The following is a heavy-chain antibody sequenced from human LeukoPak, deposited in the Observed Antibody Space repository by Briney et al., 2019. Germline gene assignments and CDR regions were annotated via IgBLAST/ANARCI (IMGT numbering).Heavy chain of an antibody. J-gene: IGHJ4*02. D-gene: IGHD6-19*01. CDR3: AKDRVAVGIDY. CDR2: ISYDGSNK. V-gene: IGHV3-30*04. CDR1: GFTFSSYA. Sequence: GGSLRLSCAASGFTFSSYAMHWVRQAPGKGLEWVAIISYDGSNKYYADSVKGRFTISRDNSKNTLYLQMNSLRAEDTAVYYCAKDRVAVGIDYWGQGTLVTVSS.